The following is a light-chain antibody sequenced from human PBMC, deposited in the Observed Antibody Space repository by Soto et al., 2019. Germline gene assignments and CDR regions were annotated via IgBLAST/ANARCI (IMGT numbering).Light chain of an antibody. J-gene: IGKJ4*01. CDR1: QSISSY. Sequence: DIPMTQSPSSLSASVGDRVTITCRASQSISSYLNWYQQKPGKAPKLLIYAASSLQSGVPSRFSGSGPGTDFTLTISILQPEDFATYYCQQGYSTPLTFGGGTKVVIK. V-gene: IGKV1-39*01. CDR3: QQGYSTPLT. CDR2: AAS.